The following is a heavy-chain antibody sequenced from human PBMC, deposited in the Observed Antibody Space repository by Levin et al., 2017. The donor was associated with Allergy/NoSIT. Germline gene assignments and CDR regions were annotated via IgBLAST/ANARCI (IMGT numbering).Heavy chain of an antibody. Sequence: GGSLRLSCAASGFTFDDYAMHWVRQAPGKGLEWVSVISWNSGTIRYADSVKGRFTISRDSAKNSLYLQINSLRAEDTALYYCAKDLYYSSSSGAPIDYWGQGTLVTVSS. CDR3: AKDLYYSSSSGAPIDY. D-gene: IGHD6-6*01. J-gene: IGHJ4*02. V-gene: IGHV3-9*01. CDR2: ISWNSGTI. CDR1: GFTFDDYA.